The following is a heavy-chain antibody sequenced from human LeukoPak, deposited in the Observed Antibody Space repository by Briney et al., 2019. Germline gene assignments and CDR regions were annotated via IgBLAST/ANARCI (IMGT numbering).Heavy chain of an antibody. CDR1: GFSVSSKY. Sequence: PGRSLRLSCAASGFSVSSKYMTWVRQAPGKGLEWVSSIRGNGGDPYYADSVKGRFTISRDNSKNTLYLQMNSLTAEDTAVYYCTKDGGSYRYFDCWGQGTLASVSS. V-gene: IGHV3-23*01. CDR2: IRGNGGDP. CDR3: TKDGGSYRYFDC. J-gene: IGHJ4*02. D-gene: IGHD1-26*01.